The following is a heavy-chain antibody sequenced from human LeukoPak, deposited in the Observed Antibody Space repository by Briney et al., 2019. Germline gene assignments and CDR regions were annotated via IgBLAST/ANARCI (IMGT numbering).Heavy chain of an antibody. D-gene: IGHD2-2*01. CDR2: INYSGST. V-gene: IGHV4-59*01. Sequence: LETLSLTCTVSGGSISSYYWSWIRQPPGKGLEWIGYINYSGSTNYNPSLKSRVTISVDTSKYQFSLKLSSVTAADTAVYYCARVYGVPGWFDPWGQGTLVTVSS. CDR1: GGSISSYY. CDR3: ARVYGVPGWFDP. J-gene: IGHJ5*02.